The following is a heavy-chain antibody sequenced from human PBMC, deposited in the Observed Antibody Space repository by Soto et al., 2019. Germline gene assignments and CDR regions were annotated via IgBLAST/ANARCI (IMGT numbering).Heavy chain of an antibody. CDR2: ISFGGTNY. CDR1: GFVFNTYA. V-gene: IGHV3-30-3*01. D-gene: IGHD1-26*01. J-gene: IGHJ4*02. Sequence: QVQLVESGGGVVQAGTSLILSCAASGFVFNTYAMHWVRQAPGKGREWVAVISFGGTNYYYAHSVKGRFISSRDNSNNTLYLQQNSQRAEDRAVYYCATGRGATPVDYLGQGTLVTLSS. CDR3: ATGRGATPVDY.